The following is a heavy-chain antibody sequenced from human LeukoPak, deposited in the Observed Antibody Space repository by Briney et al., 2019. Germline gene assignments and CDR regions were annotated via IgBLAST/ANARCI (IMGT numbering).Heavy chain of an antibody. CDR3: ARDNGIVVVPAAILGWFDP. J-gene: IGHJ5*02. CDR2: INWNGGST. Sequence: PGGPLRLSCAASGFTFDDYGMSWVPQAPGKGLEWVSGINWNGGSTGYADSVKGRFTISRDNAKNSLYLQMNSLRAEDTALYYCARDNGIVVVPAAILGWFDPWGQGTLVTVSS. V-gene: IGHV3-20*04. D-gene: IGHD2-2*01. CDR1: GFTFDDYG.